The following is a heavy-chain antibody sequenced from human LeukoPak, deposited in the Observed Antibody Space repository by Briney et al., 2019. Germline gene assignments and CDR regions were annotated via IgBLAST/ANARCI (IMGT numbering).Heavy chain of an antibody. J-gene: IGHJ4*02. CDR1: GFSLSSSGVG. V-gene: IGHV2-5*02. CDR3: AHKRSGYYSEFDY. Sequence: SGPTLLKPTQTLTLTCSVSGFSLSSSGVGVGWIRQPPGKALEWLALIYWDDDKYYNTSLKTRLNITKDTPKNQVVLTMANMDPVDTGTYLCAHKRSGYYSEFDYWGQGTPVTVSS. D-gene: IGHD5-12*01. CDR2: IYWDDDK.